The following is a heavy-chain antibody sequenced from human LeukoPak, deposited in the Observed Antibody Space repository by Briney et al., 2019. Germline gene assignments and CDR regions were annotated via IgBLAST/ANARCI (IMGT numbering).Heavy chain of an antibody. J-gene: IGHJ4*02. CDR3: ARHYGSGSYLIPFDY. V-gene: IGHV4-39*01. D-gene: IGHD3-10*01. CDR2: IYSSGRI. CDR1: GGSISSSSYY. Sequence: SETLSLTCTVSGGSISSSSYYWGWIRQPPGKGLEWIGSIYSSGRISYNPSLKSPVTISVDTSKNQFSLKLSSVTAADTAVYYCARHYGSGSYLIPFDYWGQGTLVTVSS.